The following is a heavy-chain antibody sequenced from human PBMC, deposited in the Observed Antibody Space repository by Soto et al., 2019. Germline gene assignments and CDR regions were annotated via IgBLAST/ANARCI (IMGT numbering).Heavy chain of an antibody. D-gene: IGHD2-2*02. V-gene: IGHV3-30-3*01. CDR1: GFTFSSYA. CDR3: ARDPMLVVVVPAAIYYYYYGMDV. CDR2: ISYDGSNK. J-gene: IGHJ6*02. Sequence: PGGSLRLSCAASGFTFSSYAMHWVRQAPGKGLEWVAVISYDGSNKYYADSVKGRFTISRDNSKNTLYLQMNSLRAEGTAVYYCARDPMLVVVVPAAIYYYYYGMDVWGQGTTVTVSS.